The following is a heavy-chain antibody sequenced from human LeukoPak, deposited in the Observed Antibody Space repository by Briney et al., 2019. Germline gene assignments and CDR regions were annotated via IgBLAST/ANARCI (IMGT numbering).Heavy chain of an antibody. D-gene: IGHD5-12*01. CDR1: GGSISSGDYY. CDR3: ARGKVDIVAKNWFDP. Sequence: PSETLSLTCTVSGGSISSGDYYWSWIRQPPGKGLEWIGYIYYRGSTYYNPSLKSRVTISVDTSKNQFSLKLSSVTAADTAVYYCARGKVDIVAKNWFDPWGQGTLVTVSS. V-gene: IGHV4-30-4*08. CDR2: IYYRGST. J-gene: IGHJ5*02.